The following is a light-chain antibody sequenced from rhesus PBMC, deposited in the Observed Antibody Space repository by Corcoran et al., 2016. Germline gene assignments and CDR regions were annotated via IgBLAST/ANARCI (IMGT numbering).Light chain of an antibody. CDR2: YEQ. J-gene: IGKJ4*01. V-gene: IGKV1-32*01. CDR3: QQYNSIPLT. Sequence: DIQMTQSPSSLSASVGDRVTITCRARQGISTYLNWYQQKPGKAPKLRIYYEQRLERGEPSRFRGSGSGTEFTLPIRNLQPEDFATYYCQQYNSIPLTFGGGTKVELK. CDR1: QGISTY.